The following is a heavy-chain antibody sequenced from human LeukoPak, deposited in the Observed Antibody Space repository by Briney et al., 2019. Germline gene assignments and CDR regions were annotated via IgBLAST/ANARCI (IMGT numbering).Heavy chain of an antibody. Sequence: PGGSLRLSCAACGLTLSSYAMSSVRRAPGKGLEWVSAMSGSGGSTYYADSVKGRFTISRDNSKNTLYLQMNSLRAEDTAVYYCAKYRARFYYFDYWGQGTLVTVSS. D-gene: IGHD6-6*01. J-gene: IGHJ4*02. CDR1: GLTLSSYA. CDR3: AKYRARFYYFDY. CDR2: MSGSGGST. V-gene: IGHV3-23*01.